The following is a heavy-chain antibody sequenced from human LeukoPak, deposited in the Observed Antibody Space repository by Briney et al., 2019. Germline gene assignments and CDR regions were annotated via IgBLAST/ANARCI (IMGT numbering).Heavy chain of an antibody. CDR2: IWYDGSNK. CDR1: GFTFSSYG. D-gene: IGHD2-2*02. Sequence: GRSLRLSCAASGFTFSSYGMHWVRQAPGKGLEWVAVIWYDGSNKYYADSVKGRFTISRDNAKNSLYLQMNSLRAEDTAVYYCARDHGYCSSTSCYSEFDYWGQGTLVTVSS. J-gene: IGHJ4*02. CDR3: ARDHGYCSSTSCYSEFDY. V-gene: IGHV3-33*01.